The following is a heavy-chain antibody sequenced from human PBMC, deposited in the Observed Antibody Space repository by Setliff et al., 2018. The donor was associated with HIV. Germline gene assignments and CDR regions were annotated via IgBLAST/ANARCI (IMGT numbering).Heavy chain of an antibody. J-gene: IGHJ3*02. CDR3: ARASAERSSVRGLGIAFEI. Sequence: PSETLSLTCNVSGGSISSGVFYWNWVRQHPGKGLEWIGYIHYSGSTYYNPSLKSPVSMSVDTSKNQFSLNVSFVTAADTAVYYCARASAERSSVRGLGIAFEIWGHGTMVTVSS. CDR1: GGSISSGVFY. D-gene: IGHD3-10*01. CDR2: IHYSGST. V-gene: IGHV4-31*01.